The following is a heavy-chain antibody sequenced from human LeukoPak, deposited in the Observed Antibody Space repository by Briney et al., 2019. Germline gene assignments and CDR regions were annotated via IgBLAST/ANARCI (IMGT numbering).Heavy chain of an antibody. Sequence: GGSLRLSCAASGFTFSSYGMTWVRQAPGKGLEWISGTSGSGGSTYYANSVKGRFTISRDNSKNTLYLQMNSLRAEDTAVYYCARRRITMVRGVIFYGMDVWGQGTTVTVSS. CDR2: TSGSGGST. CDR3: ARRRITMVRGVIFYGMDV. V-gene: IGHV3-23*01. J-gene: IGHJ6*02. CDR1: GFTFSSYG. D-gene: IGHD3-10*01.